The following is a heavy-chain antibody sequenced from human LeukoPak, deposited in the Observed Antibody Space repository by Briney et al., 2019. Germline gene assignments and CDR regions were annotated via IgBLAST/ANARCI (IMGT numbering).Heavy chain of an antibody. CDR3: ARDLLSGSYHPLDY. CDR2: INPNSGGT. V-gene: IGHV1-2*02. CDR1: GYTFTGYY. Sequence: GASVKVSCKASGYTFTGYYIHWVRQAPGQGLEWMGWINPNSGGTIYAQKFQGRVTMTRDTSISTAYMELSRLRSDDTAVYYCARDLLSGSYHPLDYWGQGTLVTVSS. D-gene: IGHD1-26*01. J-gene: IGHJ4*02.